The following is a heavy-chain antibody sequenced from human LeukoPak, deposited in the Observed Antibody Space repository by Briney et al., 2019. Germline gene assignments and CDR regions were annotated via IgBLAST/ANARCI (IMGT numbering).Heavy chain of an antibody. Sequence: GASVKVSCKASGYTFTSYDINWVRQATGQGLEWMGWMNPNSGNIGYAQKFQGRVTMTRNTSISTAYMELSSLRSEDTAVYYCASPLKIQGAFDIWGQGTMVTVSS. V-gene: IGHV1-8*01. CDR2: MNPNSGNI. CDR1: GYTFTSYD. CDR3: ASPLKIQGAFDI. D-gene: IGHD5-18*01. J-gene: IGHJ3*02.